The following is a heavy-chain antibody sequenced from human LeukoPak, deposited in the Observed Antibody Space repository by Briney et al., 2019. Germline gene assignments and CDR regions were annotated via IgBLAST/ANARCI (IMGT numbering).Heavy chain of an antibody. CDR1: GFTFSSYE. J-gene: IGHJ3*02. CDR3: ARGPHGDYDDAFDI. D-gene: IGHD4-17*01. Sequence: GGSLRLSCAASGFTFSSYEMNWVRQAPGKGLEWVSYISSSGSTIYYADSVKGRFTISRDNSKNTLYLQMNSLRAEDTAVYYCARGPHGDYDDAFDIWGQGTMVTVSS. V-gene: IGHV3-48*03. CDR2: ISSSGSTI.